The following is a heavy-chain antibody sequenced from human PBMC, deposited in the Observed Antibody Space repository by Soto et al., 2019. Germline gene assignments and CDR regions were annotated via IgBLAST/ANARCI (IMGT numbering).Heavy chain of an antibody. CDR3: TKNQGVELVPLATVDWFDP. CDR2: ISGSGFKK. D-gene: IGHD1-26*01. V-gene: IGHV3-23*01. Sequence: GSLELCCAASGVSFENFGMSGVRQAPGKGLEWISSISGSGFKKYYADSVKGRFTISRDNSKSTVYLELNNLSAEDTAVYHCTKNQGVELVPLATVDWFDPWGQGSVVTVSS. CDR1: GVSFENFG. J-gene: IGHJ5*02.